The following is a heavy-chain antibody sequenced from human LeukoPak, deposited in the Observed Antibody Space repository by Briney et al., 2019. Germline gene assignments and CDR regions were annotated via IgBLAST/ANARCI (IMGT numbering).Heavy chain of an antibody. CDR3: AREEKWELLHYFDY. CDR1: GGTFSSYA. V-gene: IGHV1-69*04. J-gene: IGHJ4*02. Sequence: SVKVSCKASGGTFSSYAISWVRQAPGQGLEWMGRIIPILGIANYAQKVQGRVTITADKSTSTAYMELSSLRSEDTAVYYCAREEKWELLHYFDYWGQGTLVTVSS. CDR2: IIPILGIA. D-gene: IGHD1-26*01.